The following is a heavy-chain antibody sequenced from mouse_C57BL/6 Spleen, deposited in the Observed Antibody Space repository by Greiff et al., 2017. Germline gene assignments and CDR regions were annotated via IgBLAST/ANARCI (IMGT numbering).Heavy chain of an antibody. Sequence: QVQLQQSGAELVKPGASVKISCKASGYAFSSYWMNWVKQRPGKGLEWIGQIYPGDGDTNYNGKFKGKATLTADKSSSTAYMQLSSLTSEDSAVYFCARWYYSEDYYAMDYWGQGTSVTVSS. CDR1: GYAFSSYW. D-gene: IGHD2-12*01. CDR2: IYPGDGDT. CDR3: ARWYYSEDYYAMDY. J-gene: IGHJ4*01. V-gene: IGHV1-80*01.